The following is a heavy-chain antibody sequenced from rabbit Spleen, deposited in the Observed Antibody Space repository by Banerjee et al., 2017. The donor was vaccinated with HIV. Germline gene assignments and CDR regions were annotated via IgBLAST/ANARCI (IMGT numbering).Heavy chain of an antibody. V-gene: IGHV1S7*01. D-gene: IGHD8-1*01. CDR2: IYGGKGST. CDR3: ARLSSDWTYLEL. CDR1: GFDFSSYY. J-gene: IGHJ4*01. Sequence: QLKETGGGLVQPGGSLTLSCTASGFDFSSYYMSWVRQAPGKGLEWIGIIYGGKGSTDYASWVNGRFTISSDNAQKTVDLQMNSLTAADTATYFCARLSSDWTYLELWGQGTLVTVS.